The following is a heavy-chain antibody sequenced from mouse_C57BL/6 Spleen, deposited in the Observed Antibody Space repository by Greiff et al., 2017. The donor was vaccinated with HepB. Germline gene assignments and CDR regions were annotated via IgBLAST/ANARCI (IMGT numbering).Heavy chain of an antibody. D-gene: IGHD2-10*01. V-gene: IGHV3-6*01. CDR2: ISYDGSN. CDR3: AKDAPLPGYFDF. J-gene: IGHJ1*03. Sequence: DVKLQESGPGLVKPSQSLSLTCSVTGYSITSGYYWYWIRQFPGNKLEWMGYISYDGSNNYNPSLKNRISITLDTSKNQFFLELNSVTTEDTATYYCAKDAPLPGYFDFWGTGTTVTVSS. CDR1: GYSITSGYY.